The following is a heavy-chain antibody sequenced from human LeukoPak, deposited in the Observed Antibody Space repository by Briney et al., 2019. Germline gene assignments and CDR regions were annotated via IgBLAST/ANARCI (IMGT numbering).Heavy chain of an antibody. V-gene: IGHV4-59*01. J-gene: IGHJ4*02. CDR3: ARVYGGGEYFFHY. D-gene: IGHD2-8*01. CDR2: IYYTGST. CDR1: GTSISSYY. Sequence: SETLSLTCTVSGTSISSYYWSWIRQPPGKGLEWIGYIYYTGSTNYNPSLKSRVTISVDTSTNQFSLKLSSVTAADTAVYYCARVYGGGEYFFHYWGQGTLVTVSS.